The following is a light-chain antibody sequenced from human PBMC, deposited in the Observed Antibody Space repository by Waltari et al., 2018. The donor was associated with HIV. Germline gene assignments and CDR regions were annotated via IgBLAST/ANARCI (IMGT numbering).Light chain of an antibody. J-gene: IGLJ1*01. CDR1: SSNIGNNY. Sequence: QSVLTQPPSVSAAPGQKVTISCSGSSSNIGNNYVSWYQQLPGTAPKLPIYDNNERPSGIPDRVSGSKSGTSATLGITGLQTGDEADYYCGTWDSSLSAVVFGTVTKVTVL. CDR3: GTWDSSLSAVV. CDR2: DNN. V-gene: IGLV1-51*01.